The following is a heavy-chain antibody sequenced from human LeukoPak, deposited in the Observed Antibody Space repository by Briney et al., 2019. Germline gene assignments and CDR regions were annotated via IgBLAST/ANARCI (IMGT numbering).Heavy chain of an antibody. CDR1: GFTFSSYW. J-gene: IGHJ3*02. CDR3: ELDAFDI. CDR2: VKQDGSEK. Sequence: GGSLRLSCAVSGFTFSSYWMSWVRQAPGKGLEWVANVKQDGSEKYYVDSVKGRFTISRDNAKNSLYLQMNSLRAEDTAVYYCELDAFDIWGQGTMVTVSS. D-gene: IGHD1-7*01. V-gene: IGHV3-7*03.